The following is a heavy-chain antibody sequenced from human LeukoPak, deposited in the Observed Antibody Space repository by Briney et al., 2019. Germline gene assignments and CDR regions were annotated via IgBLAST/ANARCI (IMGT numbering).Heavy chain of an antibody. D-gene: IGHD1-14*01. CDR2: SYSRGST. V-gene: IGHV4-59*08. J-gene: IGHJ2*01. CDR1: GGSLGYYY. CDR3: ARIAYNWYFDV. Sequence: PSETLSLTCSVSGGSLGYYYWSWVRQPPGKGLEYIGYSYSRGSTNYSPSLKSRVTISLDTSKNQFSLKLTSVTAADTAVYYCARIAYNWYFDVWGRGTLVAVYS.